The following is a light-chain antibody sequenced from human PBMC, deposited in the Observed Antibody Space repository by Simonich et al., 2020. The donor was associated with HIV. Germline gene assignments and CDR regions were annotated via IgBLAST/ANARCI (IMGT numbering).Light chain of an antibody. CDR2: DVM. CDR3: SSYTSSSTGV. Sequence: QSALTQPASVSGSPGQSLTISCTGTSSDVGGYNYVSWYQQHPGKAPKLMIYDVMKRPSGVSNRFSGSQSGNTASLTISGLQAEDEADYYCSSYTSSSTGVFGGGTKLTVL. V-gene: IGLV2-14*01. CDR1: SSDVGGYNY. J-gene: IGLJ3*02.